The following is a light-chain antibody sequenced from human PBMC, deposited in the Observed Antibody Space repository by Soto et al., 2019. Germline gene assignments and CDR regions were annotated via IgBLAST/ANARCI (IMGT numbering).Light chain of an antibody. CDR1: QSVSSSY. CDR3: QQYGSSTPST. Sequence: EIVLTQSPGTLSLSPGERATLSCRASQSVSSSYLAWYQQKPGQAPRLLIYGASNRATGIPDRFSGSGSGTDFTLTISRLEPEDFAVYYCQQYGSSTPSTFGQGTKVEIK. CDR2: GAS. V-gene: IGKV3-20*01. J-gene: IGKJ1*01.